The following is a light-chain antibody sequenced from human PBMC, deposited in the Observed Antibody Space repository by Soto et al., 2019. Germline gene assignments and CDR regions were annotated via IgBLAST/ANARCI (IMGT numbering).Light chain of an antibody. V-gene: IGKV3-15*01. CDR2: GAS. Sequence: EIVMTQSPATLSVSPGERATLSCRASQSVSSNLAWYQQKPGQAPRLLIYGASTRATGIPARFSGSGSGTDFTLTISSLQSEDFAVYYCQQYNNWPLAFGQGTKVEIK. CDR3: QQYNNWPLA. J-gene: IGKJ1*01. CDR1: QSVSSN.